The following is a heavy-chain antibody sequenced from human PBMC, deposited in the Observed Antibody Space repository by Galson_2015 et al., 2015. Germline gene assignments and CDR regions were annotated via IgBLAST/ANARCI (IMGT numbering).Heavy chain of an antibody. Sequence: ETLSLTCTVSGGSISSYYWSWIRRPPGKGLEWIGNIYYSGGTNYNPSLKSRVTISVDTSKNQFSRKLSSVTAADTAVYYCASFHKPRGNYYYMDVWGKGTTVTVSS. CDR2: IYYSGGT. D-gene: IGHD6-13*01. J-gene: IGHJ6*03. CDR1: GGSISSYY. V-gene: IGHV4-59*12. CDR3: ASFHKPRGNYYYMDV.